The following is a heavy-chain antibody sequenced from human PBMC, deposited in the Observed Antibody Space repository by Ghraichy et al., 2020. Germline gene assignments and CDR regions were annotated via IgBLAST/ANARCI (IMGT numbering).Heavy chain of an antibody. V-gene: IGHV3-23*01. Sequence: LSLTCTASEFTFNSYAMSWVRQAPGEGLEWVSSMSGNGDYTYYADSVKGRFTISRDNSKNTLYLQMNSLRAEDTAVYYCAKNILSYYFDYWGQGALVTVSS. D-gene: IGHD2/OR15-2a*01. J-gene: IGHJ4*02. CDR2: MSGNGDYT. CDR3: AKNILSYYFDY. CDR1: EFTFNSYA.